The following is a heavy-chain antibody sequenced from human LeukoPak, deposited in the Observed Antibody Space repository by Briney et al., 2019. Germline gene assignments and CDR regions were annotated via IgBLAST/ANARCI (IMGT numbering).Heavy chain of an antibody. V-gene: IGHV4-59*01. Sequence: PSETLSLTCTVSGGSISGYYWSWIRQPPGKGLEWIAYIYYSGTTSYNPSLKSRVTISADTSKSQFSLKLSSVTAADTAVYYCARVGDWNDLVYWGQGTLVTVSS. D-gene: IGHD1-1*01. CDR1: GGSISGYY. CDR3: ARVGDWNDLVY. J-gene: IGHJ4*02. CDR2: IYYSGTT.